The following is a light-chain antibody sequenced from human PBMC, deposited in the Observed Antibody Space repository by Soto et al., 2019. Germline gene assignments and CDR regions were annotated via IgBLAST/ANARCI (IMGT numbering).Light chain of an antibody. V-gene: IGKV1-13*02. Sequence: AIQLTQSPPSLSASVGDRVTITCRASQGIAVALAWYQQRPGKVPKLLIYDASVLESGVPSRFSGSGSGTDFTLTISSLQPEDFATYYCEHFERYPFTFGPGTKVHIK. CDR1: QGIAVA. CDR3: EHFERYPFT. J-gene: IGKJ3*01. CDR2: DAS.